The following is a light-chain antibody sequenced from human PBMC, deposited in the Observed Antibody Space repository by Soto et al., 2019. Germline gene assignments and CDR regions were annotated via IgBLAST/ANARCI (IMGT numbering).Light chain of an antibody. CDR2: RAT. V-gene: IGKV1-17*01. Sequence: DIQLTQSPSSLSASVGDRVTITCRASPGIRNELGWFQQKPGKAPERLIYRATIMQRGVPSRFSGSGSGTEFPLTISSLQPEDFATYYCLQYNTYPATFGLGTKVEI. CDR3: LQYNTYPAT. J-gene: IGKJ1*01. CDR1: PGIRNE.